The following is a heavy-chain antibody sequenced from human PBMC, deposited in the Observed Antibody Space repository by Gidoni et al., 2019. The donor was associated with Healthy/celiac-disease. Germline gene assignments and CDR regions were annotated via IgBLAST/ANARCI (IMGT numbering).Heavy chain of an antibody. CDR3: ARDRRTEVKNYYGMDV. J-gene: IGHJ6*02. CDR1: GFTFSSYG. CDR2: IWYDGSNK. Sequence: QVQLVESGGGVVQPGRSLRLSCAASGFTFSSYGMHWVRQAPGKGLEWVAVIWYDGSNKYYADSVKGRFTISRDNSKNTLYLQMNSLRAEDTAVYYCARDRRTEVKNYYGMDVWGQGTTVTVSS. V-gene: IGHV3-33*01.